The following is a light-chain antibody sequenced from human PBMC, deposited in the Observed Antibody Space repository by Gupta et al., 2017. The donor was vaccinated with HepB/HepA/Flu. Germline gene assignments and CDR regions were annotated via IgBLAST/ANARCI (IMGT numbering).Light chain of an antibody. J-gene: IGKJ1*01. CDR3: QHYHHSSRT. CDR1: ESISTW. Sequence: DIQMTQSPSTLSASVGDRVTLTCRASESISTWLAWYQQKPGKAPKLLIYRESTLESGVPSRFSGSGSGTEFTLTISSLQPDDFATYYCQHYHHSSRTFGQGTKVEI. CDR2: RES. V-gene: IGKV1-5*03.